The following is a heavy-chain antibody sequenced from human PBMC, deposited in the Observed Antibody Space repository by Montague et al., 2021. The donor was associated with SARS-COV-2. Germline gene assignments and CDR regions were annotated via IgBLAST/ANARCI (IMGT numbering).Heavy chain of an antibody. CDR1: GGSISSGSYY. Sequence: TLSLTCTVSGGSISSGSYYWSWIRQPAGKGLEWIGRIYTSGSTNYNPSLKSRVTISVDTSKNQFSLKLSSVTAADTAVYYCARDSIAAAGTGYWGQGTLVTVSS. CDR3: ARDSIAAAGTGY. V-gene: IGHV4-61*02. CDR2: IYTSGST. J-gene: IGHJ4*02. D-gene: IGHD6-13*01.